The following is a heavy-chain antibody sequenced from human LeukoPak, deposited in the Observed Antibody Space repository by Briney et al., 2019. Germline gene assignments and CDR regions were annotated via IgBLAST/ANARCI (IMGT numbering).Heavy chain of an antibody. CDR2: IDQDGSEK. V-gene: IGHV3-7*01. CDR3: VREDYSTSSLDY. D-gene: IGHD6-6*01. J-gene: IGHJ4*02. Sequence: PGGSLRLSCAASGFTSSRYWMSWVRQAPGKGLEWVANIDQDGSEKYYVDSVKGRFTISRDNARNSLYLQMSSLRAEATAVYYCVREDYSTSSLDYWGQGAPVTVSS. CDR1: GFTSSRYW.